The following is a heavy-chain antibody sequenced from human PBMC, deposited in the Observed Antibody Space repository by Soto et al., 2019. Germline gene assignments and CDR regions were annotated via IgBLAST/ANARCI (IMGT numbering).Heavy chain of an antibody. D-gene: IGHD6-19*01. CDR1: GGSISSYY. CDR3: ARGRYSSGWYVGY. J-gene: IGHJ4*02. V-gene: IGHV4-59*08. Sequence: SETLSLTCTVSGGSISSYYWSWIRQPPGKGLEWIGYIYYSGSTNYNPSLKSRVTISVDTSKNQFSLKLSSVTAADTAVYYCARGRYSSGWYVGYWGQGTLVTVSS. CDR2: IYYSGST.